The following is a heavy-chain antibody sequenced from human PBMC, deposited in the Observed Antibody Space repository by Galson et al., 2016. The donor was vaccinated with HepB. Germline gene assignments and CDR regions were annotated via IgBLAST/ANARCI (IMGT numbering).Heavy chain of an antibody. D-gene: IGHD1-1*01. CDR2: IYSDGRT. J-gene: IGHJ6*03. CDR3: AKRGGARQLQTGRYYYHYMDV. CDR1: GVTISNNY. Sequence: SLRLSCAASGVTISNNYMRWVRQAPGKGLEWVSIIYSDGRTYYADSVKGRFIISRDNSKNTLYVQMNSRRVEDKAVYYCAKRGGARQLQTGRYYYHYMDVWGKGTTVTVSS. V-gene: IGHV3-53*01.